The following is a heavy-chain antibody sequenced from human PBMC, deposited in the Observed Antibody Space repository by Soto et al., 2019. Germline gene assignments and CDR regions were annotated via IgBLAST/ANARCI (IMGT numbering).Heavy chain of an antibody. J-gene: IGHJ4*02. V-gene: IGHV4-4*02. D-gene: IGHD3-22*01. Sequence: SETLSLTCAVSGGSISSSNWWSWVRQPPGKGLEWIGEIYHSGSTNYNPSLKSRVTISVDKSKNQFSLKLSSVTAADTAVYYCARAPPAFGYYDSSGYYLRPLDYWGQGTLVTVSS. CDR3: ARAPPAFGYYDSSGYYLRPLDY. CDR2: IYHSGST. CDR1: GGSISSSNW.